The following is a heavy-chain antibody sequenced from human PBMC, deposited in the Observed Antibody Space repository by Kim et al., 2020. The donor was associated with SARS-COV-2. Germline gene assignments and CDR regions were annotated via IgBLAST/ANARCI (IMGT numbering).Heavy chain of an antibody. D-gene: IGHD3-16*02. V-gene: IGHV4-59*01. CDR1: GGSISSYY. CDR3: ARVVEGSYDYVWGSYRQSRIPCFDP. Sequence: SETLSLTCTVSGGSISSYYWSWIRQPPGKGLEWIGYIYYSGSTNYNPSLKSRVTISVDTSKNQFSLKLSSVTAADTAVYYCARVVEGSYDYVWGSYRQSRIPCFDPWGQGTLVTVSS. CDR2: IYYSGST. J-gene: IGHJ5*02.